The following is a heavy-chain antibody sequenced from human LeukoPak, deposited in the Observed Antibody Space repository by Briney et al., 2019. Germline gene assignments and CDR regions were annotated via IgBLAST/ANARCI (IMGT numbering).Heavy chain of an antibody. V-gene: IGHV4-61*02. CDR2: IHTGGLT. Sequence: KPSETLSLTCAVSRGSISSGNYYWNWIRQPAGSAPEWIGRIHTGGLTNYNPSLKSRVSISADTSKNQFSLRLSYVTAADTALYYCARGGRHRPRGLDIWGQGTMVTVSS. CDR3: ARGGRHRPRGLDI. D-gene: IGHD2-15*01. CDR1: RGSISSGNYY. J-gene: IGHJ3*02.